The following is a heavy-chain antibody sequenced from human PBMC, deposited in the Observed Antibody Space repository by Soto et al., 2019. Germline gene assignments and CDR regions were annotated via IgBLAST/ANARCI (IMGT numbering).Heavy chain of an antibody. V-gene: IGHV4-38-2*01. CDR3: ARVKATSYRHYYFDY. Sequence: SETLSLTCAVSGYSIGSGYYWAWIRQSPGKGLEWIGSIYHAGSVYYNPSLNGRVALSMDTSKNHFSLKLTSVTAADTAVYYCARVKATSYRHYYFDYWGQGTPVTVSS. CDR1: GYSIGSGYY. J-gene: IGHJ4*02. D-gene: IGHD5-12*01. CDR2: IYHAGSV.